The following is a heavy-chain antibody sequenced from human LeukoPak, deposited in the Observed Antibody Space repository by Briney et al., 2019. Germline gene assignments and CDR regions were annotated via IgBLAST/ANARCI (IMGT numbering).Heavy chain of an antibody. CDR3: ARGARYYDSSGYPGDY. Sequence: GGSLRLSCAASGXTFSSYWMHWVRQAPGKGLVWVSRINSDGSSTSYAASVKGRFTISRDNAKNTLYLQMNSLRAEDTAVYYCARGARYYDSSGYPGDYWGQGTLVTVSS. CDR2: INSDGSST. D-gene: IGHD3-22*01. V-gene: IGHV3-74*01. J-gene: IGHJ4*02. CDR1: GXTFSSYW.